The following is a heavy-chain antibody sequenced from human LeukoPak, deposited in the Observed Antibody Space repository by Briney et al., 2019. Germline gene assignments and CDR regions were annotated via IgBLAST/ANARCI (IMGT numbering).Heavy chain of an antibody. CDR2: ISYDGSNK. CDR1: GFTFSNCP. D-gene: IGHD2/OR15-2a*01. V-gene: IGHV3-30*04. CDR3: AIFDSTYNQ. J-gene: IGHJ4*02. Sequence: GGSLRLSCTTSGFTFSNCPMHWVRQAPGKGLEWVAGISYDGSNKYFADSVKGRFTISRDNSKSTLYLQMNSLRVEDTAVYYCAIFDSTYNQWGQGTLVTVST.